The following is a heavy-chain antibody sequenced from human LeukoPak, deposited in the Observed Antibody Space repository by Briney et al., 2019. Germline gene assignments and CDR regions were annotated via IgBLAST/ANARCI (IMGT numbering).Heavy chain of an antibody. CDR1: GYTFTSYG. Sequence: ASVKVSCKASGYTFTSYGISWVRQAPGQGLEWMGWISAYNGNTNYAQKLQGRVTMTTDTSTSTAYMELRSLRSDDTAVYYCARTDYGFWSGFDYYYGMDVWGQGTTVTVSS. V-gene: IGHV1-18*01. CDR2: ISAYNGNT. J-gene: IGHJ6*02. D-gene: IGHD3-3*01. CDR3: ARTDYGFWSGFDYYYGMDV.